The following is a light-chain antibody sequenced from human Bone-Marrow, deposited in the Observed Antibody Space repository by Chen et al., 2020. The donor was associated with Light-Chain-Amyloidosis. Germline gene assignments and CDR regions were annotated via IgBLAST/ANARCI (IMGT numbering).Light chain of an antibody. CDR3: QQYNNWPGT. J-gene: IGKJ1*01. V-gene: IGKV3-15*01. Sequence: EIVMTQSPATLSVSPGERATLSCRASQSVNTNLDWYQQKPGQGPRLLIYGAATRATGIPARFSASGSGTELTLTISSLQSEDFAVYYCQQYNNWPGTFGQGTKVEIK. CDR2: GAA. CDR1: QSVNTN.